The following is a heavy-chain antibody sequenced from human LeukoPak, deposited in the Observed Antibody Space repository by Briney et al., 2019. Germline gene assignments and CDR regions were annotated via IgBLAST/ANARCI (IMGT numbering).Heavy chain of an antibody. J-gene: IGHJ4*02. CDR2: ISPDGNIT. Sequence: QTGGSLRLSCAASGFTLSNYWLHWVRQAPGEGLVWVSQISPDGNITPYADSVKGRFTISRDNSKNTLYLQMNALKAEDTAVYFCARGCSAIRCPADYWGQGSLVTVSS. V-gene: IGHV3-74*01. D-gene: IGHD2-15*01. CDR3: ARGCSAIRCPADY. CDR1: GFTLSNYW.